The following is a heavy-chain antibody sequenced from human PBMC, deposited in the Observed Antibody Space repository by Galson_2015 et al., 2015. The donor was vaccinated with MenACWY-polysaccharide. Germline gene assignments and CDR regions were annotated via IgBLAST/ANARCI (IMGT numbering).Heavy chain of an antibody. CDR3: ARGGKYYYDSSGYLNWFDP. D-gene: IGHD3-22*01. Sequence: SVKVSCKASGYSFSSYDINWVRQTTGQGLEWTGWMNPNSGNTGYAQKFQGRVTMTRNTSISIAYMELSSLRSEDNAVYYCARGGKYYYDSSGYLNWFDPWGQGTLVTVSS. CDR2: MNPNSGNT. V-gene: IGHV1-8*01. CDR1: GYSFSSYD. J-gene: IGHJ5*02.